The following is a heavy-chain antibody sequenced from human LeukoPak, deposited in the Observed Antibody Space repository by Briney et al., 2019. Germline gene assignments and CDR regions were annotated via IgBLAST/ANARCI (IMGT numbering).Heavy chain of an antibody. CDR3: ARAQRRKAIDY. Sequence: RGSLRLSCAASGFTLTNYWMGWVRQAPGKGLEWVSYISSSGSTIYYADSVKGRFTISRDNAKNSLYLQMNSLRAEDTAVYYCARAQRRKAIDYWGQGALVTVSS. CDR2: ISSSGSTI. V-gene: IGHV3-11*01. D-gene: IGHD1-1*01. CDR1: GFTLTNYW. J-gene: IGHJ4*02.